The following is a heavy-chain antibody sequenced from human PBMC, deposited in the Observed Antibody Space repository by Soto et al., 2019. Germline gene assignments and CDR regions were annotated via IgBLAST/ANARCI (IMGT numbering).Heavy chain of an antibody. CDR3: ARDHNWAFDY. CDR2: ISSSTSYI. D-gene: IGHD1-20*01. CDR1: GFIFSSYS. J-gene: IGHJ4*02. Sequence: GGSLRLSCAASGFIFSSYSMNWVRQAPGKGLEWVSSISSSTSYIYYADSVKGRFTISRDNAKNSLYLQMNSLRAEDTAVYFCARDHNWAFDYWAPGTLVTVSS. V-gene: IGHV3-21*01.